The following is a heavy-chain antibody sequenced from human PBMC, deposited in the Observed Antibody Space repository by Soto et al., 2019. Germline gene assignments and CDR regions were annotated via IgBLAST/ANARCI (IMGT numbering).Heavy chain of an antibody. CDR1: GFTFSSYE. CDR2: IGTSGETI. V-gene: IGHV3-48*03. J-gene: IGHJ6*02. CDR3: ARDPAIYSGKFDYGLDV. D-gene: IGHD4-4*01. Sequence: PVGSLRLSCAVSGFTFSSYEMNWVRQAPGKGLEWVSYIGTSGETIYYADSVRGRFTISRDNAKNSLYLQMNSLRAEDTAVYFCARDPAIYSGKFDYGLDVWGRGTTVTVSS.